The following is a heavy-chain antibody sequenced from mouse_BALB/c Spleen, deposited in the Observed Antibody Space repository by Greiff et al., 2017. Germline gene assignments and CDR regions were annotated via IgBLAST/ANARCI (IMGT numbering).Heavy chain of an antibody. V-gene: IGHV5-17*02. CDR1: GFTFSSFG. J-gene: IGHJ1*01. CDR2: ISSGSSTI. CDR3: ARSPHYYGSSHWYFDV. D-gene: IGHD1-1*01. Sequence: EVKLVESGGGLVQPGGSRKLSCAASGFTFSSFGMHWVRQAPEKGLEWVAYISSGSSTIYYADTVKGRFTISRDNPKNTLFLQMTSLRSEDTAMYYCARSPHYYGSSHWYFDVWGAGTTVTVSS.